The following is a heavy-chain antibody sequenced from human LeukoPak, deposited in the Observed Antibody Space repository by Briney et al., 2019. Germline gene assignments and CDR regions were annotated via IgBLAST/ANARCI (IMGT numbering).Heavy chain of an antibody. CDR3: ARVTKATVVPYNWFDP. J-gene: IGHJ5*02. CDR2: ITTSGTYI. Sequence: PGGSLRLSCAASGFTFTRFNMNWVRQAPGKGLELVSSITTSGTYIYYADSVKGRFTISRDNAKNSLYLQMNSLRAEDTAVYYCARVTKATVVPYNWFDPWGQGTLVTVSS. D-gene: IGHD4-23*01. V-gene: IGHV3-21*04. CDR1: GFTFTRFN.